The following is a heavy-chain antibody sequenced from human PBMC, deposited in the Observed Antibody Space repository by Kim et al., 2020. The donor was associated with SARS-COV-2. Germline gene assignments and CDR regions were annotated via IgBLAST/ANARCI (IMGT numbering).Heavy chain of an antibody. Sequence: PSLKSRVTISVDTSKNQFSLKLSSVTAADTAVYYCARHSQYSSSWLRFDPWGQGTLFTVSS. D-gene: IGHD6-13*01. V-gene: IGHV4-59*08. CDR3: ARHSQYSSSWLRFDP. J-gene: IGHJ5*02.